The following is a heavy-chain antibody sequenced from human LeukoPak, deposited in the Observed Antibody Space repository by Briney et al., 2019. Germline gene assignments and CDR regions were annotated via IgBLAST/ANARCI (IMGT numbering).Heavy chain of an antibody. CDR1: GGSVSSYY. CDR2: VYYSGST. D-gene: IGHD2-21*01. CDR3: AREANSPTARYWYFDL. J-gene: IGHJ2*01. V-gene: IGHV4-59*02. Sequence: SETLSLTCTVSGGSVSSYYWSWMRQSPGKGLEWIGYVYYSGSTNYNPALKSRVTISLDTSENQFSLKLSSVTAADTAVYYRAREANSPTARYWYFDLWGRGTQVTVSS.